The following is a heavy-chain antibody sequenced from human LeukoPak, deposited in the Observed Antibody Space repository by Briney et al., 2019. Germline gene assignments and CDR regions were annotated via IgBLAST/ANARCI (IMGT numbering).Heavy chain of an antibody. V-gene: IGHV1-18*01. CDR2: ISAYNGNT. Sequence: GASVKVSCKASGYTFTSYGISWVRQAPGQGLEWMGWISAYNGNTNYAQKLQGRVTMTTDTSTSTAYMELRSLRSDDTAVYYCARLSGSYYYYYYMDVWGKRTTVTVSS. D-gene: IGHD1-26*01. CDR1: GYTFTSYG. CDR3: ARLSGSYYYYYYMDV. J-gene: IGHJ6*03.